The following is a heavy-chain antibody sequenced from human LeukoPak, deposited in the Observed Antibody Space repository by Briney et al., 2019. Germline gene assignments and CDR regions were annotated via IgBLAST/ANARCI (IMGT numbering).Heavy chain of an antibody. D-gene: IGHD6-13*01. J-gene: IGHJ5*02. Sequence: PSETLSLTCAVYGGSFSGYYWSWIRQPPGKGLEWIGEINHSGSTNYNPSLKSRVTISVDTSKNQFSLKLSSVTAADTAVYYCARPYQDSSSPPWFDPRGQGTLVTVSP. CDR3: ARPYQDSSSPPWFDP. V-gene: IGHV4-34*01. CDR2: INHSGST. CDR1: GGSFSGYY.